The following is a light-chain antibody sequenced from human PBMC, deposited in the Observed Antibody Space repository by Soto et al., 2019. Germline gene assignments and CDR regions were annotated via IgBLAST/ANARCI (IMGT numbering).Light chain of an antibody. CDR1: QNIRSY. V-gene: IGKV1-39*01. CDR2: DFS. CDR3: QQSYTIPLT. J-gene: IGKJ4*01. Sequence: DIQMTQSPSSLSASVGDTVTITCRASQNIRSYLKWHQQKPGEAPRVLISDFSTLQSGVPSRFGGSGSGTDFTLTISNLQPEDSATYYCQQSYTIPLTFCGGTKVEI.